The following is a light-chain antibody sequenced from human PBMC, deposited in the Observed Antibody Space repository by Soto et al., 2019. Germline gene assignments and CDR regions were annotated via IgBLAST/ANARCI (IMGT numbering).Light chain of an antibody. Sequence: QSALTQPASVSGSPGQSITISCTGTSSDVGGYNYVSWYQQHPGKAPKIMMYDVTNRPSGVSNRFSGSKSGNTASLTISGLQAEDEADYYCSSYTISRAYVFGTGTKVTVL. CDR1: SSDVGGYNY. V-gene: IGLV2-14*03. CDR2: DVT. J-gene: IGLJ1*01. CDR3: SSYTISRAYV.